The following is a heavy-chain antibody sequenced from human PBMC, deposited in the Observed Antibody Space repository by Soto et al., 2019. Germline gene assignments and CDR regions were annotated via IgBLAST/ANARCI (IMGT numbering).Heavy chain of an antibody. CDR1: GFTFSSYA. J-gene: IGHJ4*02. D-gene: IGHD6-13*01. CDR3: AKLGQQVAYYFDY. Sequence: EVQLLESGGGLVQPGGSLRLSCAASGFTFSSYAMNWVRQAPGKGLEWVSLISSGGGSTDYADSVRGRFTISRDSSKNTLYLQMNSLTAEVTAVYYCAKLGQQVAYYFDYWGQGTLVTVSS. V-gene: IGHV3-23*01. CDR2: ISSGGGST.